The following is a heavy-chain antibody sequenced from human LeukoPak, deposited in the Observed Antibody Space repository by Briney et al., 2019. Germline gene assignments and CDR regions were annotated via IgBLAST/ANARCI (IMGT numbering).Heavy chain of an antibody. CDR3: ARGGDGSQADTTDALDY. J-gene: IGHJ4*02. CDR2: INHSGST. D-gene: IGHD5-24*01. Sequence: SETLSLTCTVSGGSISSGGYYWSWIRQPPGKGLEWIGEINHSGSTNYNPSLKSRVTISVDTSKNQFSLKLSSVTAADTAVYYCARGGDGSQADTTDALDYWGQGTLVTVSS. V-gene: IGHV4-39*07. CDR1: GGSISSGGYY.